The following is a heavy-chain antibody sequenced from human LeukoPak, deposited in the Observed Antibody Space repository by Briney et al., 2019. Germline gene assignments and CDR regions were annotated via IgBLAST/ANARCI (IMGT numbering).Heavy chain of an antibody. Sequence: GGSLRLSCAASGFTFSSYSMNWVRQAPGKGLEWVSYISSSSSTIYYADSVKGRFTISRDNAKNSLYLQMSSLRDEDTAVYYCARTISSTSWGLDYWGQGTLVTVSS. CDR1: GFTFSSYS. J-gene: IGHJ4*02. D-gene: IGHD2-2*01. V-gene: IGHV3-48*02. CDR2: ISSSSSTI. CDR3: ARTISSTSWGLDY.